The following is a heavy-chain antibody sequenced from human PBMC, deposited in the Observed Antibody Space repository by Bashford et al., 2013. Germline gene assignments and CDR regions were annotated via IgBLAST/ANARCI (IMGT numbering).Heavy chain of an antibody. CDR1: GFSFSNYA. CDR3: AKSAANCGGDCFIIHH. D-gene: IGHD2-21*02. V-gene: IGHV3-23*01. Sequence: GSLRLSCAGSGFSFSNYAMNWVRQAPGKRLEWVSLISDSGGSTYYTDSVKGRFTISRDNSKNTLFLQMNSLRADDTAVYYCAKSAANCGGDCFIIHHWGQGTLVTVSS. J-gene: IGHJ1*01. CDR2: ISDSGGST.